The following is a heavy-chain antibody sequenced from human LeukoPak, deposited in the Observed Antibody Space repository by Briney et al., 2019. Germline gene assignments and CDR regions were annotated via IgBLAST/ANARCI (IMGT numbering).Heavy chain of an antibody. Sequence: PGGSLRLSCAASGFTFSSYAMHWVRQAPGKGLEWVAVISYDGSNKYYADSVKGRFTISRDNSKNTLYLQMNSLRAEDTAVYYCAKERYSSSWYAAEYFQHWGQGTLVTVSS. V-gene: IGHV3-30*01. CDR3: AKERYSSSWYAAEYFQH. CDR1: GFTFSSYA. J-gene: IGHJ1*01. CDR2: ISYDGSNK. D-gene: IGHD6-13*01.